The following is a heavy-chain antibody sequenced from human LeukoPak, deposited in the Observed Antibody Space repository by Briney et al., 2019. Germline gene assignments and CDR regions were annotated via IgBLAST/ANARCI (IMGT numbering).Heavy chain of an antibody. CDR2: IYTSGST. CDR1: GGSISSYY. V-gene: IGHV4-4*07. Sequence: SETPSLTCTVSGGSISSYYWSWIRQPAGKGLEWIGRIYTSGSTNYNPSLKSRVTISVDTSKNQFSLKLSSVTAADTAVYYCARGRKGGSGSKRLDYWGQGTLVTVSS. J-gene: IGHJ4*02. CDR3: ARGRKGGSGSKRLDY. D-gene: IGHD3-10*01.